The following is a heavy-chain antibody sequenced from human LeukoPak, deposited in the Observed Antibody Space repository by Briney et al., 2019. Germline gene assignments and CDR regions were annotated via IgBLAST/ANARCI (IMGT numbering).Heavy chain of an antibody. CDR2: IRTKAFGGTP. D-gene: IGHD4-23*01. V-gene: IGHV3-49*03. Sequence: PGRSLRLSCTTSGFTFGDYTMSWFRLAPGKGLEWVGFIRTKAFGGTPEYAASVKGRFTISRDDSTSIAYLQMNSLKTEDTAVYYCATDDPRWSYWGQGTLVTVSS. CDR3: ATDDPRWSY. J-gene: IGHJ4*02. CDR1: GFTFGDYT.